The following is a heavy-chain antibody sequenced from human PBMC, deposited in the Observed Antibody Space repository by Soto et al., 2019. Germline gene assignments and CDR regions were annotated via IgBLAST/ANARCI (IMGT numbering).Heavy chain of an antibody. Sequence: SETLSLTCAVYGGSFSGYYWSWIRQPPGKGLEWIGEINHSGSTNYNPSLKSRVTISVDTSKNQFSLKLSSVTAADTAVYYCARGRTIFGVVSIPVYWFDPWGQGTLVTVSS. CDR2: INHSGST. CDR1: GGSFSGYY. CDR3: ARGRTIFGVVSIPVYWFDP. J-gene: IGHJ5*02. D-gene: IGHD3-3*01. V-gene: IGHV4-34*01.